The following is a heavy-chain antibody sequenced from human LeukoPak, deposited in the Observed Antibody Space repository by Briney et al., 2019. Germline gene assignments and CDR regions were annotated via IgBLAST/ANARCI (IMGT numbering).Heavy chain of an antibody. CDR3: ARGKLRTYYYYGMDV. CDR1: GGSFSGYY. J-gene: IGHJ6*02. Sequence: SETLSLTCAVYGGSFSGYYWSWIRQPPGKGLEWIGEINHSGSTNYNPSLKSRVTISVDTSKNQFSLKLSSVTAADTAVYYCARGKLRTYYYYGMDVWGQGTTATVSS. V-gene: IGHV4-34*01. CDR2: INHSGST. D-gene: IGHD5-24*01.